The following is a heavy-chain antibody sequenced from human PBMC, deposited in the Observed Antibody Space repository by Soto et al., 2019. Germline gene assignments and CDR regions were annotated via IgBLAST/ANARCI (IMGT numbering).Heavy chain of an antibody. V-gene: IGHV4-31*03. J-gene: IGHJ2*01. CDR1: GRSNSTSDYY. Sequence: NLSLPCHLFGRSNSTSDYYLGWIRQHPGKGLEWLGHIYYSGGILYNPSLTGRIVISVDTSKNQFSLKLTSVTAADTAVYYCARDPRKTLGWYFDLWGRGIRVTVSS. CDR3: ARDPRKTLGWYFDL. CDR2: IYYSGGI.